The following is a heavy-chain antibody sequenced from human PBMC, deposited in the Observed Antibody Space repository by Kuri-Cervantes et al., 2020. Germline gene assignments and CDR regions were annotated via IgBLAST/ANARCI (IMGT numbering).Heavy chain of an antibody. D-gene: IGHD4-17*01. V-gene: IGHV3-7*01. CDR1: GFTFSSYW. Sequence: LSLTCAASGFTFSSYWMSWVRQAPGKGLEWVANIKQDGSEKYYVDSVKGRFTISRDNAKNSLYLQMNSLRAEDTAVYYCARDRDYGDYHYYYGMDVWGQGTTVTVSS. CDR2: IKQDGSEK. CDR3: ARDRDYGDYHYYYGMDV. J-gene: IGHJ6*02.